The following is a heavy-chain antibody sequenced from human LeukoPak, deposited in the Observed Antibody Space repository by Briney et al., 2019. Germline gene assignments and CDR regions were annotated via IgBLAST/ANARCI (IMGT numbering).Heavy chain of an antibody. V-gene: IGHV1-3*02. D-gene: IGHD6-6*01. J-gene: IGHJ4*02. CDR1: GYTFTSYA. Sequence: ASVKVSCKASGYTFTSYAMHWVRQAPGQRLEWMGWSNAGNGNTKYSQEFQGRVTTTRDTSASTAYMELSSLRSEDMAVYYCARRTYSSSSSIFDYWGQGTLVTVSS. CDR2: SNAGNGNT. CDR3: ARRTYSSSSSIFDY.